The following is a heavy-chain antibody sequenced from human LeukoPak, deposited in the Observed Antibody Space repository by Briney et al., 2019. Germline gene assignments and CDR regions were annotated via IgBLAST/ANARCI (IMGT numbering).Heavy chain of an antibody. J-gene: IGHJ3*02. Sequence: GGSLRLSCGDSGFTFRSSWMTWVRQTPGKGLEWVALTNQDGSTKYYVDSVRGRFTISRDNAKNSLFLQMNSLTAEDTAVYYCARDPQNGALDIWGQGTMVTVSS. CDR1: GFTFRSSW. CDR2: TNQDGSTK. D-gene: IGHD1-1*01. V-gene: IGHV3-7*01. CDR3: ARDPQNGALDI.